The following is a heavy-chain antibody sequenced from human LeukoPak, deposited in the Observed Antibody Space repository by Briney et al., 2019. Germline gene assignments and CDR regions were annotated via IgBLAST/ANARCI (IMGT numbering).Heavy chain of an antibody. J-gene: IGHJ3*02. CDR3: ARNDAFDI. CDR2: VNTDGSHT. CDR1: GFTFSSYW. Sequence: GGSLRLSCAASGFTFSSYWMHWVRQAPGKGLMWVSRVNTDGSHTNYADSVKGRFTISRDNAKNSLYLQMNSLRAEDTAVYYCARNDAFDIWGQGTMVTVSS. V-gene: IGHV3-74*01.